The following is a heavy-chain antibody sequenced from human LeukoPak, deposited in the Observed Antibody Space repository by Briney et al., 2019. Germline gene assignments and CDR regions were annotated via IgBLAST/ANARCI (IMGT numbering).Heavy chain of an antibody. CDR2: ISYDNTYK. CDR3: ASSPSALYRHFDY. J-gene: IGHJ4*02. Sequence: PGGSLRLSCAASGITFSTYAMHWVRQAPGRGLEWVAFISYDNTYKDFADSVKGRFTISRDNSKNTLFLEMNSLRPEDTAVYYCASSPSALYRHFDYWGQGALVTVSS. D-gene: IGHD3-16*02. V-gene: IGHV3-30*04. CDR1: GITFSTYA.